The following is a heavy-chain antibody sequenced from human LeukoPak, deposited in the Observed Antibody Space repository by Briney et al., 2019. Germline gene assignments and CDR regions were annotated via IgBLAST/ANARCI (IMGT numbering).Heavy chain of an antibody. V-gene: IGHV3-30*18. D-gene: IGHD3-22*01. Sequence: PGRSLRLSCAASGFTFSSYGMHWVRQAPGKGLEWVAVISYDGSNKYYADSVKGRFTISRDNSKNTLYLQMNGLRAEDTAVYYCAKDLSDSSGYYLLYVFDYWGQGTLVTVSS. CDR1: GFTFSSYG. CDR3: AKDLSDSSGYYLLYVFDY. CDR2: ISYDGSNK. J-gene: IGHJ4*02.